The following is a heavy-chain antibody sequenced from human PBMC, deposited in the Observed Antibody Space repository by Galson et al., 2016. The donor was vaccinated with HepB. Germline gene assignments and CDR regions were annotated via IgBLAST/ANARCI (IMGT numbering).Heavy chain of an antibody. V-gene: IGHV3-15*01. CDR2: IKSKSAGGTT. D-gene: IGHD3-3*01. J-gene: IGHJ4*02. Sequence: SLRLSCAASGFTFSNTWMVWVRQPPGKGLEWTGRIKSKSAGGTTDYAAPVKGRFTISRDDSKNTLYLQLNTLNSEDTAVYYCATGFSSGNWGQGTLVTVSS. CDR1: GFTFSNTW. CDR3: ATGFSSGN.